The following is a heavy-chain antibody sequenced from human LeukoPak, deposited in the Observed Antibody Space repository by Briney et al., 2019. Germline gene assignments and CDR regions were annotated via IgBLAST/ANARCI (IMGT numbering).Heavy chain of an antibody. Sequence: GGSLGLSCAASGFAFSSYSMNWVRQAPGKGLEWVSYISSSSSTLYYADSVKGRFTISRDNAKNSLSLQMNSLRAEDTALYYCARRGGEMVFDYWGQGTLVTVSS. CDR1: GFAFSSYS. J-gene: IGHJ4*02. CDR2: ISSSSSTL. D-gene: IGHD3-10*01. V-gene: IGHV3-48*01. CDR3: ARRGGEMVFDY.